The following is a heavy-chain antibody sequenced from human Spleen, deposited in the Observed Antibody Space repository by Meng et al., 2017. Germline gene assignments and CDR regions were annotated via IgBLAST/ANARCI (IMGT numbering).Heavy chain of an antibody. Sequence: QVQLQESGPGLVKPSGTLSLNCTVSGGSVSSGAYYWSWVRQLPGRGLEWIGYTYHSGTAYYNPSLKSRVTISVDTSENQFSLSLSSVTAADTAVYYCARWYCSGGTCYFIDYWGQGTLVTVSS. D-gene: IGHD2-15*01. J-gene: IGHJ4*02. CDR2: TYHSGTA. CDR3: ARWYCSGGTCYFIDY. CDR1: GGSVSSGAYY. V-gene: IGHV4-31*03.